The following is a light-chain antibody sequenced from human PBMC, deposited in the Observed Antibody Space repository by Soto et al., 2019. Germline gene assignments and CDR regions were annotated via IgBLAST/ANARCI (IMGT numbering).Light chain of an antibody. CDR1: RSVNSRY. CDR2: GAS. Sequence: EIVLTQSPGTLSLSPGERATLSCRASRSVNSRYLAWYQQKPGQAPRLLIYGASSRATGIPDWFSGSGSGTDFTLTISRLEPEDFAVYHCHQYGYSPNTFGQGTKLEIK. V-gene: IGKV3-20*01. CDR3: HQYGYSPNT. J-gene: IGKJ2*01.